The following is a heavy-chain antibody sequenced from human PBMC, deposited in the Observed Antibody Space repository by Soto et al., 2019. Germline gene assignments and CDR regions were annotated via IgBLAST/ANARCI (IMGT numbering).Heavy chain of an antibody. V-gene: IGHV1-69*01. CDR1: VGTFIIYA. CDR2: ITPIFDTT. J-gene: IGHJ4*02. D-gene: IGHD4-17*01. CDR3: ATGGTTVTRRFDY. Sequence: SVSVSCKASVGTFIIYAISWVRQAPGQGLEWMGGITPIFDTTNYAQKFQGRVTITADESTTTVHMELTSLRSEDTAVYYCATGGTTVTRRFDYWGQGTLVTVSS.